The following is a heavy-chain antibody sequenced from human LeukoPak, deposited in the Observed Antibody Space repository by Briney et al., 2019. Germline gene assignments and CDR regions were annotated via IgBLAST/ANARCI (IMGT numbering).Heavy chain of an antibody. D-gene: IGHD1-1*01. J-gene: IGHJ5*02. CDR2: IYHTGST. CDR1: GGSISSNNW. Sequence: PSETLSLTCAVSGGSISSNNWWSWVRQPPGKGLELIGTIYHTGSTYYNPSLKSRVTTSLDTSKNQFSLKLSSVTAADTAVYYCASDTATGTTLFNWFDPWGQGTLVAVSS. CDR3: ASDTATGTTLFNWFDP. V-gene: IGHV4-4*02.